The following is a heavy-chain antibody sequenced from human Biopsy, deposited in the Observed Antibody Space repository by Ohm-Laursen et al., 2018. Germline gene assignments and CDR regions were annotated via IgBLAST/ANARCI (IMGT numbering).Heavy chain of an antibody. D-gene: IGHD2-2*02. V-gene: IGHV3-21*01. J-gene: IGHJ4*02. CDR1: GFSVSSYD. CDR2: ISETSSHI. Sequence: SLRLSCSASGFSVSSYDMNWVRQAPGKGLEWLSYISETSSHIYDADSVRGRFTVARDIAKNSLYLQLNSLRVEDTAVYYCARGYCTAINCYMLRSFYFDSWGQGAPVTVSS. CDR3: ARGYCTAINCYMLRSFYFDS.